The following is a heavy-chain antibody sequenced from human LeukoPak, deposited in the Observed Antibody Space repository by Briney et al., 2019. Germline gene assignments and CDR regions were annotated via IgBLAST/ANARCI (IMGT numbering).Heavy chain of an antibody. J-gene: IGHJ5*02. CDR1: GYTITDYY. CDR3: ARDPYSSSWPPLYNWFDP. CDR2: INPSGGST. D-gene: IGHD6-13*01. V-gene: IGHV1-46*01. Sequence: ASVKVSCKASGYTITDYYIHWVRQAPGQGLEWMGIINPSGGSTSYAQKFQGRVTMTRDMSTSTVYMELSSLRSEDTAVYYCARDPYSSSWPPLYNWFDPWGQGTLVTVSS.